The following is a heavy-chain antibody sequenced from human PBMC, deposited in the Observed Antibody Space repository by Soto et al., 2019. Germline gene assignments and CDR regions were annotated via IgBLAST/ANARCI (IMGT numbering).Heavy chain of an antibody. Sequence: GGSLRLSCAASGFTFSDYYMSWIRQAPGKGLEWVSYISSGSSTIYYADSVKGRFTISRDNAKNSLYLQMNSLRVEDTAVYYCARDLGRYSSSSYYYYYGMDVWGQGTTVTVSS. CDR1: GFTFSDYY. D-gene: IGHD6-6*01. CDR3: ARDLGRYSSSSYYYYYGMDV. CDR2: ISSGSSTI. J-gene: IGHJ6*02. V-gene: IGHV3-11*01.